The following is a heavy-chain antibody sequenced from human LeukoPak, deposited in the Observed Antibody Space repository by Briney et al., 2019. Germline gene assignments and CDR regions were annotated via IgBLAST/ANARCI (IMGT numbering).Heavy chain of an antibody. V-gene: IGHV3-21*01. D-gene: IGHD3-22*01. CDR2: ISSSSSYI. CDR1: GFTFRSYS. CDR3: AREKPYYYDSSGYSWDWDY. Sequence: PGGSLRLSCAASGFTFRSYSMNWVRQAPGKGLEWVSSISSSSSYIYYADSVKGRFTISRDNAKNSLYLQMNSLRAEDTAVYYCAREKPYYYDSSGYSWDWDYWGQGTLVTVSS. J-gene: IGHJ4*02.